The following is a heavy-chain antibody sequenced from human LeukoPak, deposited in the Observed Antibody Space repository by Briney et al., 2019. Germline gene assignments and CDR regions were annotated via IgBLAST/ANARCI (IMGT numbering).Heavy chain of an antibody. CDR3: ARDCSRTSCYTRFDY. CDR2: MNPNSSNT. V-gene: IGHV1-8*01. D-gene: IGHD2-2*02. J-gene: IGHJ4*02. CDR1: GYTFTSYD. Sequence: ASVKVSCKASGYTFTSYDINWVRQATGQGLEWMGWMNPNSSNTGYAQKFQGRVTITRNTSISTAYMELSSLGSEDTAVYYCARDCSRTSCYTRFDYWGQGTLVTVSS.